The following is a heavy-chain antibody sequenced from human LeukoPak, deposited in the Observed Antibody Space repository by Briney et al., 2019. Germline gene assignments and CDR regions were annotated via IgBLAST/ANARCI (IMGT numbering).Heavy chain of an antibody. CDR1: GYTFTSYA. D-gene: IGHD3-10*01. CDR2: INTNTGNP. Sequence: ASVKVSCKASGYTFTSYAMNWVRQAPGQGLEWMGWINTNTGNPTYAQGFTGRFVFSLDTSVSTAYLQISSLKAEDTAVYYCARGGPPMVRGVITNDYWGQGTLVTVSS. J-gene: IGHJ4*02. CDR3: ARGGPPMVRGVITNDY. V-gene: IGHV7-4-1*02.